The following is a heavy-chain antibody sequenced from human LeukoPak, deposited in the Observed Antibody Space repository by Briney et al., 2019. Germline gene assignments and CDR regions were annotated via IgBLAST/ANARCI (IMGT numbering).Heavy chain of an antibody. J-gene: IGHJ4*02. CDR3: ARVGATGTTSPFDY. Sequence: PGASVKVSCKASGYTFTGYYMHWVRQAPGQGREWMGWINPNSGGTNYAQKFQGRVTMTRDTSISTAYMELSRLRSDDTAVYYCARVGATGTTSPFDYWGQGTLVTVSS. D-gene: IGHD1-1*01. V-gene: IGHV1-2*02. CDR2: INPNSGGT. CDR1: GYTFTGYY.